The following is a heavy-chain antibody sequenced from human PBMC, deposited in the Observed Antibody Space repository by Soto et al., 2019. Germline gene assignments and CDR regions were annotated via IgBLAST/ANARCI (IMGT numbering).Heavy chain of an antibody. Sequence: PGESLKISCKGSGYSFTSYWIGWVRQMPGKVLEWMGIIYPGDSDTRYSPSFQGQVTISADKSISTAYLQWSSLKASDSAMYYCARQHTEARIRYFDWLSEYYFDYWVQGTLVTVSS. CDR3: ARQHTEARIRYFDWLSEYYFDY. CDR2: IYPGDSDT. D-gene: IGHD3-9*01. J-gene: IGHJ4*02. CDR1: GYSFTSYW. V-gene: IGHV5-51*01.